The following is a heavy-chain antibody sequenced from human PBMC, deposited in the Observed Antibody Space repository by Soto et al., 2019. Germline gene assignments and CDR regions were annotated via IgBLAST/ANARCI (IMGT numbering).Heavy chain of an antibody. D-gene: IGHD2-2*01. CDR2: TIPISGTA. V-gene: IGHV1-69*01. CDR1: GGTFSSYA. Sequence: QVQLLQSGAEVKKPGSSVKVSCKASGGTFSSYAISWVQQAPGQGLEWMGGTIPISGTANYAQKFQGRVTIPVDESTSTADIELRSLRSEDTAVYYCARSQSSSTSLEIYYYYYYGMDVWGQGTTVTVS. J-gene: IGHJ6*02. CDR3: ARSQSSSTSLEIYYYYYYGMDV.